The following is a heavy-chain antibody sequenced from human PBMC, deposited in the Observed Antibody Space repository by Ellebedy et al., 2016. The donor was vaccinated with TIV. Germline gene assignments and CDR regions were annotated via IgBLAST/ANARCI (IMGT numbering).Heavy chain of an antibody. Sequence: GESLKISCAASGFTFSSYAMSWVRQAPGRGLEWVSTISGSGAGPYYADPVKGRFTISRDRSKNTLFLQMNSLRAEDTAVYFCAKMGFCPNGVCRDFDYWGQGTLVTVSS. CDR2: ISGSGAGP. CDR1: GFTFSSYA. D-gene: IGHD2-8*01. V-gene: IGHV3-23*01. J-gene: IGHJ4*02. CDR3: AKMGFCPNGVCRDFDY.